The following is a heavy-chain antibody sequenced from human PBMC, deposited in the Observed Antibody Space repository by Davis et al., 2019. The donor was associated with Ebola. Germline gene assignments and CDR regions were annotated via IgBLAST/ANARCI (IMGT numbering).Heavy chain of an antibody. CDR2: ISAYNGNT. J-gene: IGHJ6*02. CDR3: ARGREGGLWYYGMDV. D-gene: IGHD2-8*02. V-gene: IGHV1-18*01. CDR1: GGTFSSYT. Sequence: AASVKVSCKASGGTFSSYTISWVRQAPGQGLEWMGWISAYNGNTNYAQNVQGRVTMTTDTSTSTAYMEVGSLRSDDTAVYYCARGREGGLWYYGMDVWGQGTVVTVSS.